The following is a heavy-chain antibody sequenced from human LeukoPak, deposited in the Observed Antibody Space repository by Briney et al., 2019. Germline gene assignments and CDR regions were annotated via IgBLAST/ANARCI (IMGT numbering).Heavy chain of an antibody. J-gene: IGHJ4*02. CDR1: EFTFNSYE. V-gene: IGHV3-48*03. CDR2: ISSSGSPI. Sequence: GGSLRLSCAASEFTFNSYEMNWVRQAPGKGLEWVSYISSSGSPIYYADSVKGRFTISRDNAKNSLYLQMNSLGAEDTAVYYCARSNGWLDYWGQGTLVTVSS. CDR3: ARSNGWLDY. D-gene: IGHD2-15*01.